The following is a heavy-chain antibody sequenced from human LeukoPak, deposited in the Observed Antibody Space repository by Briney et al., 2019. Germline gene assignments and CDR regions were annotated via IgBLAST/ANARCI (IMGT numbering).Heavy chain of an antibody. D-gene: IGHD1-26*01. V-gene: IGHV1-24*01. J-gene: IGHJ4*02. CDR1: GYTLTELS. CDR2: FDPEDGET. CDR3: ATAGGSYLGDY. Sequence: ASVKVSCKVSGYTLTELSMHWVRQAPGKGLEWMGGFDPEDGETIYAQKFQGRVTMTEATSTDTACMELSSLRSEDTAVYYCATAGGSYLGDYWGQGTLVTVSS.